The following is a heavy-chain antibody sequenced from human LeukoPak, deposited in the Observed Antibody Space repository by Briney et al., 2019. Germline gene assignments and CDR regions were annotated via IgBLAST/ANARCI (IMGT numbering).Heavy chain of an antibody. CDR3: ASSRDIVVVVAATRAFDY. Sequence: GASVKVSCKASGYTFTSYYMHWVRQAPGQGLEWMGGIIPIFGTADYAQKFQGRVTITADESTSTAYMELSSLRSEDTAVYYCASSRDIVVVVAATRAFDYWGQGTLVTVSS. CDR1: GYTFTSYY. V-gene: IGHV1-69*13. CDR2: IIPIFGTA. J-gene: IGHJ4*02. D-gene: IGHD2-15*01.